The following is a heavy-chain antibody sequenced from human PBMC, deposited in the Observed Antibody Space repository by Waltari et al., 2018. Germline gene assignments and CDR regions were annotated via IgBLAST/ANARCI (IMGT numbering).Heavy chain of an antibody. Sequence: QVQLQESGPGLVKPSETLSLTCAVSGYSISSGYYWGWIRQPPGKGLEWIGSIYHSGSTYYNPSLKSRVTISVDTSKNQFSLKLSSVTAADTAGYYWARHIAAAGTGLRWFDPWGQGTLVTVSS. V-gene: IGHV4-38-2*01. D-gene: IGHD6-13*01. CDR1: GYSISSGYY. CDR2: IYHSGST. CDR3: ARHIAAAGTGLRWFDP. J-gene: IGHJ5*02.